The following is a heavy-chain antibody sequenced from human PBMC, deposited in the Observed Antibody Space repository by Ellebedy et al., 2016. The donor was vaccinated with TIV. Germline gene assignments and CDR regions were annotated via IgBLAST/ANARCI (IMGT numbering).Heavy chain of an antibody. CDR3: ARGNQYLRYFDY. J-gene: IGHJ4*02. CDR1: GFTFSNYW. Sequence: GGSLRLSCAASGFTFSNYWMHWVRQAPGKGLVWVSRINSDGSSTSYADSVKGRFTISRDNAKNTLYLQMNSLRAEDTAVYYCARGNQYLRYFDYWGQGTLVTVSS. CDR2: INSDGSST. D-gene: IGHD2-2*01. V-gene: IGHV3-74*01.